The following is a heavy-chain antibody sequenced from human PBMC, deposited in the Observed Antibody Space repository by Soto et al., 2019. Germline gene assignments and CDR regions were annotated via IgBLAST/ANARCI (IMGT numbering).Heavy chain of an antibody. V-gene: IGHV4-59*04. Sequence: PSETLSLTCTVSGCSISSYYWSWIRQPPGKGLEWIGEMSHRGGTHFNPSLKSRVTISVDTSKSHFSLKMSSVTAADTALYYCARVERGTATTVVDAFDIWGPGTMVTV. CDR2: MSHRGGT. CDR3: ARVERGTATTVVDAFDI. CDR1: GCSISSYY. D-gene: IGHD1-1*01. J-gene: IGHJ3*02.